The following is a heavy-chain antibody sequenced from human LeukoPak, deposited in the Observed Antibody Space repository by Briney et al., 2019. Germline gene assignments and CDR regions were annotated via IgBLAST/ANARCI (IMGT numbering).Heavy chain of an antibody. Sequence: GEFLKISCKGSGYSFTTYWIAWVRQMPGKGLEWMGIIYPGDSDTRYSPSFQGQVTISADKSISTALLQWSSLKASDTAMYYCARQQVAYYYYYGMDVWGKGTTVTVSS. D-gene: IGHD2-15*01. CDR2: IYPGDSDT. V-gene: IGHV5-51*01. J-gene: IGHJ6*04. CDR1: GYSFTTYW. CDR3: ARQQVAYYYYYGMDV.